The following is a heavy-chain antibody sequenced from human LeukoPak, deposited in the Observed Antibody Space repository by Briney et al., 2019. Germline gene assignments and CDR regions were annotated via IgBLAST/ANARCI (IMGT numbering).Heavy chain of an antibody. CDR3: ARAVYGDNYFDS. Sequence: PSETLSLTCTVSGGSVSSSAYSWSWIRQSPGKGLECIGSIFYSGNTYYNPSLKSRITISVDTSKNQFSLKLSSLTAADTAVYYCARAVYGDNYFDSWGRGALVTVSS. CDR1: GGSVSSSAYS. J-gene: IGHJ4*02. CDR2: IFYSGNT. V-gene: IGHV4-31*03. D-gene: IGHD4-17*01.